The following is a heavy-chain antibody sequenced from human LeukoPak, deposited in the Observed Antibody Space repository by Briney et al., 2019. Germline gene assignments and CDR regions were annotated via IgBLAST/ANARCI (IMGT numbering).Heavy chain of an antibody. CDR2: IYPSDSDT. Sequence: GESLKISCKGSGYSFSTYWIGWVRQMPGKGLEWMGIIYPSDSDTRYSPSFQGQVTISADKSISTAFLQWSSLKASDTAMYFCARLPYRGRFSLPFHCGGQETLVTVPS. CDR3: ARLPYRGRFSLPFHC. J-gene: IGHJ4*02. D-gene: IGHD1-26*01. CDR1: GYSFSTYW. V-gene: IGHV5-51*01.